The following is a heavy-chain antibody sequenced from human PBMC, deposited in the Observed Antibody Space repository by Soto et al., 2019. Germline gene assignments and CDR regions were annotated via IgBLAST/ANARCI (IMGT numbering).Heavy chain of an antibody. CDR2: IYYSGST. D-gene: IGHD2-2*01. V-gene: IGHV4-31*03. Sequence: SETLSLTCTVSCGSISSGGYYWSWIRQHPGKGLEWIGYIYYSGSTYYNPSLKSRVTISVDTSKNQFSLKLSSVTAADTAVYYCARASCSSTSCYYYYYYYMAVWGKGTRVTVPS. CDR3: ARASCSSTSCYYYYYYYMAV. CDR1: CGSISSGGYY. J-gene: IGHJ6*03.